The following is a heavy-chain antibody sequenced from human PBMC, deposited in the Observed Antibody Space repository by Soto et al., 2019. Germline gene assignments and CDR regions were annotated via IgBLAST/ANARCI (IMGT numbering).Heavy chain of an antibody. Sequence: LRLSCAASGFTFSSYGMHWVRQAPGKGLEWVAVIWYDGSNKYYADSVKGRFTISRDNSKNTLYLQMNSLRAEDTAVYYFARDRGNYDILTGYYRPDYWGQGTLVTVSS. V-gene: IGHV3-33*01. J-gene: IGHJ4*02. CDR1: GFTFSSYG. D-gene: IGHD3-9*01. CDR3: ARDRGNYDILTGYYRPDY. CDR2: IWYDGSNK.